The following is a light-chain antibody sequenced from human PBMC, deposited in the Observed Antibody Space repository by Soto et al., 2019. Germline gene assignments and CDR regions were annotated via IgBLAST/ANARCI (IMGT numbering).Light chain of an antibody. V-gene: IGLV1-44*01. CDR1: TSNIAGNT. CDR3: ATWDDSLNAAV. J-gene: IGLJ7*01. CDR2: IDD. Sequence: QSVLTQPPSLSGTPGQRVTISCSGSTSNIAGNTVHWYQHLPETAPKLLLYIDDQRPSGVPDLFSGSKSGTSASLAISGLQSDDEADYYCATWDDSLNAAVFGGGTPLTVL.